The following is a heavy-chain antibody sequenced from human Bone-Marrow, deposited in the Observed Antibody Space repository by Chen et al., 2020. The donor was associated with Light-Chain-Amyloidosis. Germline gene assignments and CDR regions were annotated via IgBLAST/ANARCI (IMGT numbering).Heavy chain of an antibody. V-gene: IGHV3-9*01. D-gene: IGHD3-22*01. CDR2: ISWNSGSI. Sequence: EVQLVESGGGLVQPGRSLRLSCAASGFTFVDYAMHWVRQAPGKGLAWVAGISWNSGSIGYAYSLKGRITISRDNAESSLYLEVHSLRPEDTAFYYCAKDLGSGDYHRSGYYHFDFLDVWGRGTMVTVSS. J-gene: IGHJ3*01. CDR1: GFTFVDYA. CDR3: AKDLGSGDYHRSGYYHFDFLDV.